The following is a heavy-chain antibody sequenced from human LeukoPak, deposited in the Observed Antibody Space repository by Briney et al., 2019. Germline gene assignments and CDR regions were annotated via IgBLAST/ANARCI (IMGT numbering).Heavy chain of an antibody. J-gene: IGHJ6*04. CDR1: GYTFISYG. V-gene: IGHV1-18*04. CDR2: ISAYNGNT. Sequence: ASVKVSCKASGYTFISYGISWVRQAPGQGLEWMGWISAYNGNTNYAQKVQGRVTMTTDTSTSTAYMEMRSLRSDDTAVYYCAREGYSGYGGYYYGMDDWGKGTTVTVSS. D-gene: IGHD5-12*01. CDR3: AREGYSGYGGYYYGMDD.